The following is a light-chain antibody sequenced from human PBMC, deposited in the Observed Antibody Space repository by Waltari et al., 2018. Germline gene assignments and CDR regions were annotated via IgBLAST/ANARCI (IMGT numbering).Light chain of an antibody. CDR2: CAS. J-gene: IGKJ4*01. Sequence: EIVLTQSPGTLSFAPGDSATLSCRASQSVSSSYLAWYQQQPGQAPRLLIYCASSRATGIPDRFSGSGSGTDFTLTISRLEPEDFAVYYCQQYGSSPLTFGGGTKVEIK. CDR1: QSVSSSY. V-gene: IGKV3-20*01. CDR3: QQYGSSPLT.